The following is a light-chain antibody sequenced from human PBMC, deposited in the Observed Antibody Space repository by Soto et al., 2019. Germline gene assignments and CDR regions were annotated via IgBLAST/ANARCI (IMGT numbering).Light chain of an antibody. J-gene: IGKJ4*01. Sequence: DIQMTQSPSSLSASVGDRVTITCRASQAISSYLAWYQQKPGKVPKLLIYAASTLQSGVPSRFIGSGSGTDFTLTIGSLQPEDVATYYCQKYNNAPLTFGGGTQ. CDR1: QAISSY. V-gene: IGKV1-27*01. CDR2: AAS. CDR3: QKYNNAPLT.